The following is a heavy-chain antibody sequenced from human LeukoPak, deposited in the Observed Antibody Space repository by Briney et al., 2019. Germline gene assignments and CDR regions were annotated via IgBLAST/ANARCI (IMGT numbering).Heavy chain of an antibody. J-gene: IGHJ4*02. CDR1: GFTFSSYS. CDR3: ARLWFGELLSGPDY. Sequence: GGSLRLSCAASGFTFSSYSMNWVRQAPGKGLEWVSSISSSSSYIYYADSVKGRFTISRDNAKNSLYLQMNSLRAEDTAVYYCARLWFGELLSGPDYWGQGTLVTVSP. D-gene: IGHD3-10*01. CDR2: ISSSSSYI. V-gene: IGHV3-21*01.